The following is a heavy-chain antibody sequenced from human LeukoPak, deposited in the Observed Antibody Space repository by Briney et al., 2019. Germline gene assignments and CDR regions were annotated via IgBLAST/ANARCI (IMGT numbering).Heavy chain of an antibody. CDR3: VRDRVGPDY. CDR2: ITSDVTNT. Sequence: GGSLRLSCVASGFTLSSSWMHWVRQAPGKGPVWVSRITSDVTNTAYADSVKGRFTISRDNAKNTLYLQMNSLRAEDTAVYYCVRDRVGPDYWGQGTLVTVSS. CDR1: GFTLSSSW. V-gene: IGHV3-74*03. J-gene: IGHJ4*02. D-gene: IGHD1-26*01.